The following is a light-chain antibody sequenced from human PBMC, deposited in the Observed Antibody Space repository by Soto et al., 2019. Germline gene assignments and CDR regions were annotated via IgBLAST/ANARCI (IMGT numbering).Light chain of an antibody. V-gene: IGKV1-12*01. Sequence: DIQMTQSPSSVSASVGDRVTLTCRASQSISSWLAWYRQKPGEAPRLLIYAASRLQSGVPSRFSGSGSGTDFTLTISSLQPADFATYYCQQSHSFPYTFGQGTKLEIK. CDR3: QQSHSFPYT. J-gene: IGKJ2*01. CDR1: QSISSW. CDR2: AAS.